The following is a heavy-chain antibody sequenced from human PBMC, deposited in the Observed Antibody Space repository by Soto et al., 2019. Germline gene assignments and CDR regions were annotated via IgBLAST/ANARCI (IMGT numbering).Heavy chain of an antibody. V-gene: IGHV3-23*01. CDR2: ISGSGGST. CDR3: AKTPYDSSGFFDY. J-gene: IGHJ4*02. D-gene: IGHD3-22*01. CDR1: GFTFSSYA. Sequence: GALRLSCAASGFTFSSYAMSLVRQAPGKGLEWVSAISGSGGSTYYADSVKGRFTISRDNSKNTLYLQMNSLRAEDTAVYYCAKTPYDSSGFFDYWGQGTLVTVYS.